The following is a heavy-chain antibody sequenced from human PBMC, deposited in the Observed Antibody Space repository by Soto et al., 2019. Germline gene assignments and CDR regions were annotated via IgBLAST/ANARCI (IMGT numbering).Heavy chain of an antibody. Sequence: EVQLLESGGGLVQPGGSLRLSCAASGFTFSSYAMSWVRQAPGKGLEWVSAISGSGGSTYYADSVKGRFTISRDNSKNTLYLQMNSLRAEDTAVYYCAKEETNPPDIVVVVAARSPFDYWGQGTLVTVSS. J-gene: IGHJ4*02. CDR2: ISGSGGST. D-gene: IGHD2-15*01. V-gene: IGHV3-23*01. CDR1: GFTFSSYA. CDR3: AKEETNPPDIVVVVAARSPFDY.